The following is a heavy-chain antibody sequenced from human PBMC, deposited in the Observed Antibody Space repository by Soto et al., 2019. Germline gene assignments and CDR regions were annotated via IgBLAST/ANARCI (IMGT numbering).Heavy chain of an antibody. CDR2: ISSSSSYI. V-gene: IGHV3-21*01. CDR1: GFTFSSYS. J-gene: IGHJ4*02. CDR3: ARVDYYDSIGYYYRDFDY. Sequence: PEGFLRLSCSASGFTFSSYSMNWVRQAPGKGLEWVSSISSSSSYIYYADSVKGRFTISRDNAKNSLYLQMNSLRAEDTAVYYCARVDYYDSIGYYYRDFDYWGQGTRVTVAS. D-gene: IGHD3-22*01.